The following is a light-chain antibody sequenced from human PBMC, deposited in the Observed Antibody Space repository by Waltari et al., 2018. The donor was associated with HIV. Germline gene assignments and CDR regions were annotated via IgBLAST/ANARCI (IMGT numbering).Light chain of an antibody. CDR1: RTLAVK. V-gene: IGKV3-15*01. CDR2: AAS. CDR3: HQYNDWPT. J-gene: IGKJ2*01. Sequence: ILMTQSPATLSVSPGETVTLSCRAGRTLAVKLAWYQQKPGQPPRLLISAASTRAAGVPDRFSGTGSETYFTLTISSLQSEDFGFYFCHQYNDWPTFGQGTKLEIK.